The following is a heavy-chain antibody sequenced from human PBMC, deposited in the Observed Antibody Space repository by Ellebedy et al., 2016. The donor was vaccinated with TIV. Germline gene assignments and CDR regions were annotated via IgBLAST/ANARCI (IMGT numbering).Heavy chain of an antibody. CDR3: AKQYYDFLTADSGVDV. CDR1: GYSISSGYY. V-gene: IGHV4-38-2*02. CDR2: IHHSGST. Sequence: SETLSLTCTVSGYSISSGYYWGWIRQPPGRGLEWIGSIHHSGSTYYNPSLKSRATISRHKSKNEFSLKLSSVTAADTAVYYCAKQYYDFLTADSGVDVWGKGTTVTVSS. D-gene: IGHD3-9*01. J-gene: IGHJ6*04.